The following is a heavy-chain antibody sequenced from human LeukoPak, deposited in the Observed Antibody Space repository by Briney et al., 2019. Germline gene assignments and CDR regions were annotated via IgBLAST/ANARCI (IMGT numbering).Heavy chain of an antibody. CDR3: ARGLRLLEWLLFDY. D-gene: IGHD3-3*01. J-gene: IGHJ4*02. CDR1: GYTFTGYY. CDR2: INPNSGGT. Sequence: GASVKVSCKXSGYTFTGYYMHWVRQAPGQGLEWMGWINPNSGGTNYSQKFQGRVTMTRDTSISTAYMELSRLRSDDTAVYYCARGLRLLEWLLFDYWGQGTLVTVSS. V-gene: IGHV1-2*02.